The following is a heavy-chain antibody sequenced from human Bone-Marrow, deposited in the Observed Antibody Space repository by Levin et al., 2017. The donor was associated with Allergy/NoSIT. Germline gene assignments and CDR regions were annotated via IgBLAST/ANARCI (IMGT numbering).Heavy chain of an antibody. D-gene: IGHD6-19*01. CDR3: VRDSNSGWLSPDL. CDR1: GYTFTSHY. J-gene: IGHJ5*02. Sequence: GESLKISCKASGYTFTSHYMHWVRQAPGQGLEWMGVISPSGDGTIYAQRFQDRVTMTRDGSTSTLYMELSSLRSEDTAMFYCVRDSNSGWLSPDLWGQGTLVTVSS. CDR2: ISPSGDGT. V-gene: IGHV1-46*01.